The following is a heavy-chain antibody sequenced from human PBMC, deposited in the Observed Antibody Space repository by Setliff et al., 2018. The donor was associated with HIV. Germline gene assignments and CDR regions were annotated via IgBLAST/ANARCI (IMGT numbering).Heavy chain of an antibody. D-gene: IGHD3-3*01. CDR3: ARDQSDWFY. V-gene: IGHV4-59*11. Sequence: SETLSLTCSVSGDSLGSHYWSWVRQPPGKGLEYIGSIHYDEKTYYNPSLKSRVTISVDTSKSQFSLKLNSVTAADTAVYYCARDQSDWFYWGQGTLVTVSS. CDR1: GDSLGSHY. J-gene: IGHJ4*02. CDR2: IHYDEKT.